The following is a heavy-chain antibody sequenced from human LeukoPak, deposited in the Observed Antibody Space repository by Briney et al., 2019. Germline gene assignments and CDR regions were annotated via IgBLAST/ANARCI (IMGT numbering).Heavy chain of an antibody. Sequence: PSETLSLTCTVSGGSISSSSYYWGWIRQPPGKGLEWIGSIYYSGSTYYNPSLKSRVTISVDTSKNQFSLKLSSVTAADTAVYYCARTLDYYDDYWGQGTLVTVSS. V-gene: IGHV4-39*01. CDR2: IYYSGST. J-gene: IGHJ4*02. D-gene: IGHD3-22*01. CDR1: GGSISSSSYY. CDR3: ARTLDYYDDY.